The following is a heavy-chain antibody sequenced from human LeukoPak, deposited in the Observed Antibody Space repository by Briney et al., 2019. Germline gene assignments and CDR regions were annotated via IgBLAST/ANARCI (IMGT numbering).Heavy chain of an antibody. V-gene: IGHV3-33*08. CDR2: IWYDGSNK. CDR3: ARDRNHRYYYYYYMDV. Sequence: PGGSLRLSCAASGFTFSSYGMHWVRQAPGKGLEWVAVIWYDGSNKYYADSVKGRFTISRDNSKNTLYLQMNSLRAEDTAVYYCARDRNHRYYYYYYMDVWGKGTTVTVSS. CDR1: GFTFSSYG. D-gene: IGHD1-14*01. J-gene: IGHJ6*03.